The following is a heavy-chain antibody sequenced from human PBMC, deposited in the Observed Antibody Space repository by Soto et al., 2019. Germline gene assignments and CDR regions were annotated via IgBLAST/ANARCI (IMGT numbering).Heavy chain of an antibody. CDR3: AIDMTATYYFDD. J-gene: IGHJ4*02. Sequence: SVKVSCKASGGTFSSYTISWVRQAPGQGLEWMGRIIPILGIANYAQKFQGRVTITADKSTSTAYMELSSLRSEDTAVYYCAIDMTATYYFDDWGQGTLVTGFS. V-gene: IGHV1-69*04. CDR2: IIPILGIA. CDR1: GGTFSSYT. D-gene: IGHD3-16*01.